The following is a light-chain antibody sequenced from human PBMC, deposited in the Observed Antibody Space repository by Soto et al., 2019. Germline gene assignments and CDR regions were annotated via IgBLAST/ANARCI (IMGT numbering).Light chain of an antibody. CDR2: EVS. CDR3: GSYTGSIYV. CDR1: SSDVGGYEF. J-gene: IGLJ1*01. Sequence: QSVLTQPASVSGSPGQSITVSCTGTSSDVGGYEFVSWYQQHPGKAPKLMIYEVSNRPSGVSSRFSGSKSGNTASLTISGPQAEDEADYYCGSYTGSIYVFGTGTKVTVL. V-gene: IGLV2-14*01.